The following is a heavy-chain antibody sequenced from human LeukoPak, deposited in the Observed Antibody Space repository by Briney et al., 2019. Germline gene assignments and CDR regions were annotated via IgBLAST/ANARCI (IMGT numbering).Heavy chain of an antibody. J-gene: IGHJ5*02. CDR3: ARHMEDVGRSYNWFDP. CDR2: IYYSGST. Sequence: PSETLSLTCTVSGGSISSYYWSWIRQPPGKGLEWIGYIYYSGSTNYNPSLKSRVTISVDTSKNQFSLKLSSVTAADTAVYYCARHMEDVGRSYNWFDPWGQGTLVTVSS. V-gene: IGHV4-59*08. CDR1: GGSISSYY. D-gene: IGHD3-10*01.